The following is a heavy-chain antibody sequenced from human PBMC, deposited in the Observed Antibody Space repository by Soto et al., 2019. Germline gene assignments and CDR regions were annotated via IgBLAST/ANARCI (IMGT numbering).Heavy chain of an antibody. J-gene: IGHJ6*02. V-gene: IGHV1-8*01. CDR3: ARGQVYDFWSGYHYYYGMDV. D-gene: IGHD3-3*01. CDR1: GYTFTSYD. Sequence: GASVKVSCKASGYTFTSYDINWVRQATGQGLEWMGWMNPNSGNTGYAQKFQGRVTMTRNTSISTAYMELSSLRSEDTAVYYCARGQVYDFWSGYHYYYGMDVWGQGTTVTVSS. CDR2: MNPNSGNT.